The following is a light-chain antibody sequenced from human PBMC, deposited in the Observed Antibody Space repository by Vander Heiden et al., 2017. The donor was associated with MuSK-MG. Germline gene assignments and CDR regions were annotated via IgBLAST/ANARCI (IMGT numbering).Light chain of an antibody. CDR1: QSLSSIE. J-gene: IGKJ3*01. Sequence: EIVLTPSPATLSLSPGESSTLSCRASQSLSSIELAWYQQKPGQAPRHLVYGASSRATGIPDRCSGSGSGTDFTLTISRLEAEDSAVYYCKQYGAHFGPGTKVXIK. CDR3: KQYGAH. CDR2: GAS. V-gene: IGKV3-20*01.